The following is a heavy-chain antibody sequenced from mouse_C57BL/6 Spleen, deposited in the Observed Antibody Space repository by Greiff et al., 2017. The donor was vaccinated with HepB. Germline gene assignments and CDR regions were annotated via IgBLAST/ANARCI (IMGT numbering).Heavy chain of an antibody. Sequence: QVQLQQPGAELVRPGASVKMSCKASGYTFTSYWITWVKQRPGQGLEWIGDIYPGSGSTNYNEKFKSKATLTVDTSSSTAYMQLSSLTSEDSAVYYCAIHYYGSSYRYFDVWGTGTTVTVSS. V-gene: IGHV1-55*01. CDR2: IYPGSGST. J-gene: IGHJ1*03. CDR1: GYTFTSYW. CDR3: AIHYYGSSYRYFDV. D-gene: IGHD1-1*01.